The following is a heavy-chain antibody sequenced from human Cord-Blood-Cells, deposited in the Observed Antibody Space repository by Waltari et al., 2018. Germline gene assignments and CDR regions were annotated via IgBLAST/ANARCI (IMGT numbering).Heavy chain of an antibody. D-gene: IGHD3-3*01. CDR1: GGYLSGYS. J-gene: IGHJ4*02. CDR3: ARAGADFWSGYYDY. V-gene: IGHV4-34*01. Sequence: QVQLQQWGAGLLKPSRTLSLPCAVYGGYLSGYSLSWIRPPPGKGLEWIGEINHSGSTNYNPSLKSRVTISVDTSKNQFSLKLSSVTAADTAVYYCARAGADFWSGYYDYWGQGTLVTVSS. CDR2: INHSGST.